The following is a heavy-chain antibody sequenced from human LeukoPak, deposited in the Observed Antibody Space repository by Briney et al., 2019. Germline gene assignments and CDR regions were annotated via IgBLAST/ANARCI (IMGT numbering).Heavy chain of an antibody. J-gene: IGHJ4*02. CDR3: ARDSFDALGYFDY. V-gene: IGHV3-21*01. CDR1: GFTFSNFW. D-gene: IGHD3-9*01. CDR2: ISSSSSYI. Sequence: GGSLRLSCAASGFTFSNFWMHWVRQAPGKGLEWVSSISSSSSYIYYADSVKGRFTISRDNAKNSLYLQMNSLRAEDTAVYYCARDSFDALGYFDYWGQGTLVTVSS.